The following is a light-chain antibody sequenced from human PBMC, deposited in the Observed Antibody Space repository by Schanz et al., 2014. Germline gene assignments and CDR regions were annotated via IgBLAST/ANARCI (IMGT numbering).Light chain of an antibody. V-gene: IGLV2-11*01. J-gene: IGLJ2*01. CDR1: SSDIGAHNY. CDR3: CSYAGSYTPL. CDR2: DVS. Sequence: QSALTQPASVSGSPGQSITIFCTGTSSDIGAHNYVSWYQQHPGKAPKLMIYDVSKRPSGVPDRFSGSKSGNTASLTISGLQAEDEADYYCCSYAGSYTPLFGGGTKLTVL.